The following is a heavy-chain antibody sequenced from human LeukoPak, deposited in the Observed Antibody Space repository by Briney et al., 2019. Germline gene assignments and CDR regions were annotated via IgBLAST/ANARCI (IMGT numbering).Heavy chain of an antibody. Sequence: GGSLRLSCAASGFTFNNYAMSWVRQSPEKGLEWVSTIVENGDITLYADSVKGRFTISRDNSKNTLYLQMNSLGAEDTAIYYCVKDYPFEFWSGWEDVWGQGTTVTVSS. CDR2: IVENGDIT. CDR3: VKDYPFEFWSGWEDV. D-gene: IGHD3-3*01. CDR1: GFTFNNYA. J-gene: IGHJ6*02. V-gene: IGHV3-23*01.